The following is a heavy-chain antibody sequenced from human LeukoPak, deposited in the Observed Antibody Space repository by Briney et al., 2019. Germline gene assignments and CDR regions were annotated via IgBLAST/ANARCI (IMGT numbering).Heavy chain of an antibody. CDR2: ISGSGGST. V-gene: IGHV3-23*01. Sequence: PGGSLRLSCAASGFTFSSYAMSWVRQVPGKGLEWVSGISGSGGSTYYADSVKGRFSISRDNSKNTVYLQMNSLRAEDTAVYYCARPYHSCSSTSCYYSFDLWGQGTMVTVSS. CDR3: ARPYHSCSSTSCYYSFDL. D-gene: IGHD2-2*01. J-gene: IGHJ3*01. CDR1: GFTFSSYA.